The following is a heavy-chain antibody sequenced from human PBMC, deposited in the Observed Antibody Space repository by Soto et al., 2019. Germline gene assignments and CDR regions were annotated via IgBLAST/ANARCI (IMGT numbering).Heavy chain of an antibody. J-gene: IGHJ4*02. CDR1: GASISRGGFH. CDR3: ARRGSGHTFDY. Sequence: PDTLSLTSGVTGASISRGGFHWGWIRQPPGQGLEWIGSLYSGSTYYNPSLKSRVTISADTSKNEFSLRLTSVTGADTAVYYCARRGSGHTFDYWGQGTLVTVSS. CDR2: LYSGST. V-gene: IGHV4-39*01. D-gene: IGHD3-10*01.